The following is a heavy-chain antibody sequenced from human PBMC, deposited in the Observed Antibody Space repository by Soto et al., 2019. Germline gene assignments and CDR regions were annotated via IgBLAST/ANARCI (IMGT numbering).Heavy chain of an antibody. Sequence: PSETLSLTCTVSGGSISSYYWSWIRQPPGKGLEWIGYIYYSGSTNYNPSLKSRVTISVDTSKNQFSLKLCSMTAADTAVYYCAGRGTYYYGSGGSLGDYWGQGTLVTVSS. D-gene: IGHD3-10*01. V-gene: IGHV4-59*01. J-gene: IGHJ4*02. CDR2: IYYSGST. CDR1: GGSISSYY. CDR3: AGRGTYYYGSGGSLGDY.